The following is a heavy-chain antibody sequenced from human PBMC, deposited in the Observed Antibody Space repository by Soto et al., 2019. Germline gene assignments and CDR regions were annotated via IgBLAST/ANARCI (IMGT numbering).Heavy chain of an antibody. D-gene: IGHD3-22*01. CDR1: GFTFSTYV. Sequence: GGSLRLSCAASGFTFSTYVMSWVRQAPGKGLKWVTTNGGRGDDTFYADFVKGRFTISRDNSKNTIYLQMNSLKVEDTAVYYCVKNPYDSSAFKRRNYDMDVWGQGTTVTVSS. J-gene: IGHJ6*02. V-gene: IGHV3-23*01. CDR3: VKNPYDSSAFKRRNYDMDV. CDR2: NGGRGDDT.